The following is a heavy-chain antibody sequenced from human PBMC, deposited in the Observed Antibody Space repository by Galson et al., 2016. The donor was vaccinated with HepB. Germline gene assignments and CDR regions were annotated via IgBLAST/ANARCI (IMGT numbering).Heavy chain of an antibody. CDR2: IWYDGSNK. CDR3: ARGSNYFDYYYYGMDV. CDR1: GFTFSSYG. D-gene: IGHD4-11*01. V-gene: IGHV3-33*01. J-gene: IGHJ6*02. Sequence: SLRLSCAASGFTFSSYGMHWVRQAPGKGLEWVAVIWYDGSNKYYADSVKGRFTISRDNSKNTLYLQMNSQRAEDTAVYYCARGSNYFDYYYYGMDVWGQGTLVIVSS.